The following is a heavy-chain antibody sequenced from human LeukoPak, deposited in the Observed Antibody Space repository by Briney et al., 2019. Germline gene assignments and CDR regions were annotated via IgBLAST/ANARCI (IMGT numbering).Heavy chain of an antibody. Sequence: PSATMSLTCTVSGGFISSYYWSWIRQPPERGLEWVGYIYYSGSTNYNPSLKSRVTISVDTSKNQFSLKLSSVTAADTAVYYCARSPRYYDFWSGYYLFDSFDYWRQGTLVTVSS. D-gene: IGHD3-3*01. CDR1: GGFISSYY. CDR3: ARSPRYYDFWSGYYLFDSFDY. V-gene: IGHV4-59*01. J-gene: IGHJ4*02. CDR2: IYYSGST.